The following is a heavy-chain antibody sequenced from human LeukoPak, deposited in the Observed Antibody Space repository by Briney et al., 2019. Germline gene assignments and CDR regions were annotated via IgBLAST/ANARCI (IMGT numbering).Heavy chain of an antibody. CDR1: GXTFGSYA. CDR2: IRGSGDTT. CDR3: AKLPHLTTVTTDFDY. Sequence: GGSLRLSCGASGXTFGSYAMSWVRQVPGKGLEWVSTIRGSGDTTYYADFVRGRFTISREISRNTLYLQMNSLRAEDTAVYYCAKLPHLTTVTTDFDYWGQGTLVTVSS. V-gene: IGHV3-23*01. J-gene: IGHJ4*02. D-gene: IGHD4-17*01.